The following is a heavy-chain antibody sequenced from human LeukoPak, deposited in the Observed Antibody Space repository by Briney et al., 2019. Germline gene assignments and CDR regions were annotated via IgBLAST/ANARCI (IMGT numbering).Heavy chain of an antibody. J-gene: IGHJ4*02. Sequence: GGSLRLSCAASGFTFRSYWMHWVRQVPGKGLVWVSRINSDGSSRNYADSVEGRFTISRDNAKNTLYLQMNSLRADDTAVYYCTRHGKDFDYWGQGTLVTVSS. CDR2: INSDGSSR. CDR3: TRHGKDFDY. CDR1: GFTFRSYW. V-gene: IGHV3-74*01.